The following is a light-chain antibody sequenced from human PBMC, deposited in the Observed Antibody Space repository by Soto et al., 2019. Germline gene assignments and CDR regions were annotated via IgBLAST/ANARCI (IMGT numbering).Light chain of an antibody. Sequence: IVLTQSPGILSLSPGERATLSCWASQSISSNYLAWYQQRPGQPPRLLISGSSIRATGIPKRFSGSASGTNFTLTISSLEPEDFAVFYCQQYGSSPFTFGPGTKVDIK. V-gene: IGKV3-20*01. CDR2: GSS. J-gene: IGKJ3*01. CDR1: QSISSNY. CDR3: QQYGSSPFT.